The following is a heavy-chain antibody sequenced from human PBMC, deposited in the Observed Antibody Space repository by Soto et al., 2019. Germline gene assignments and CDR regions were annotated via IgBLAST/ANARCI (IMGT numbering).Heavy chain of an antibody. CDR2: IYYSGPS. CDR3: ARGYSHYAH. CDR1: GGSVSRDSNF. V-gene: IGHV4-61*01. J-gene: IGHJ4*02. D-gene: IGHD4-4*01. Sequence: SETLSLTCAVSGGSVSRDSNFWSWIRQPPGKGLEWIGYIYYSGPSRYNPSLESRVTISIDSSKNQVSLTLTSVTAADTAVYYCARGYSHYAHWGRGTLVTVSS.